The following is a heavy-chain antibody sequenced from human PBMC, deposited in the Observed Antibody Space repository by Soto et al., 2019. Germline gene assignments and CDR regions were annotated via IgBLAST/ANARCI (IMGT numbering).Heavy chain of an antibody. J-gene: IGHJ4*02. CDR2: IYPGYSDT. V-gene: IGHV5-51*01. CDR3: ARREEPTSPFDF. Sequence: GESLKISCKGSGYSFTNYWIAWVRQMPGKDLEWMGIIYPGYSDTRYSPSFQGQVTISADKSISTAYLQGSSLKASDTAMYYCARREEPTSPFDFWGQGALVTVSS. CDR1: GYSFTNYW. D-gene: IGHD2-2*01.